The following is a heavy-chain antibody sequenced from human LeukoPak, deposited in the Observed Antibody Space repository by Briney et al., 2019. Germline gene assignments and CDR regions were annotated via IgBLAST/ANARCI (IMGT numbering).Heavy chain of an antibody. D-gene: IGHD2-2*01. Sequence: PGGSLRLSGEASGLTFNKYWMTWVRQAPGKGLEWVANIKQDGSEKYYVDSVKGRFTISRDIAKNSLYLQMNSLRAEDTAVYYCVRESRRYQLPGLNDYYYMDVWGKGTTVTVSS. CDR3: VRESRRYQLPGLNDYYYMDV. CDR2: IKQDGSEK. CDR1: GLTFNKYW. J-gene: IGHJ6*03. V-gene: IGHV3-7*01.